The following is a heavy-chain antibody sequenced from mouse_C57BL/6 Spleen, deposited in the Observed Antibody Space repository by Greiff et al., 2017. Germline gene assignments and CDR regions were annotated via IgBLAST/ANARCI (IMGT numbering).Heavy chain of an antibody. CDR2: IDPSDSET. Sequence: QVQLQQPGAELVRPGSSVKLSCKASGYTFTSYWMHWVKQRPIQGLEWIGNIDPSDSETHYNQKFKDKATLTVDKSSSTAYMQLSSLTSEDSAVYYCARGIYDYDRRMDYWGQGTSVTVSS. V-gene: IGHV1-52*01. J-gene: IGHJ4*01. CDR3: ARGIYDYDRRMDY. D-gene: IGHD2-4*01. CDR1: GYTFTSYW.